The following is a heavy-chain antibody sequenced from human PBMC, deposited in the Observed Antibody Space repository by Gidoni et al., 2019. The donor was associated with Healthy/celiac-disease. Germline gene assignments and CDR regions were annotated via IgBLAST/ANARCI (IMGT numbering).Heavy chain of an antibody. V-gene: IGHV4-34*01. CDR3: ARSKGPARGWFDP. CDR2: IDHRGST. D-gene: IGHD2-2*01. Sequence: QVQLQQWGAGLLQPSDTPSLTLAVYGGSSSGYYWGWVRQPPGKGLTWVGEIDHRGSTNDNPYRKSRVTKSVDTSKNQFSLKLSSVTAAGTAVYYCARSKGPARGWFDPWGQGTLVTVSS. CDR1: GGSSSGYY. J-gene: IGHJ5*02.